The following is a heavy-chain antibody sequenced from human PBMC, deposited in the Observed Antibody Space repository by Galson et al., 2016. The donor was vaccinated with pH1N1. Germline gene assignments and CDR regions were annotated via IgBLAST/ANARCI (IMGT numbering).Heavy chain of an antibody. CDR3: GRQSRDPMVPGWFDP. J-gene: IGHJ5*02. Sequence: QSGAEVKKPGESLKISCKGSGYSFTSYWIGWVRQMPGKGLEWMGIIYPGDSDTRYSPSFQGQVTISADKSISTAYLQWSSLKASDTAMYYCGRQSRDPMVPGWFDPWGQGTLVTVSS. CDR1: GYSFTSYW. V-gene: IGHV5-51*03. D-gene: IGHD4/OR15-4a*01. CDR2: IYPGDSDT.